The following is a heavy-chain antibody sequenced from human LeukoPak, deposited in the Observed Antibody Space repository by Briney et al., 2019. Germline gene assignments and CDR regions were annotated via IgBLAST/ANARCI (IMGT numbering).Heavy chain of an antibody. V-gene: IGHV3-21*01. Sequence: PGGSLRLSCAASGFTFSTYSVNWVRQAPGKGLEWVSSISSSSSYIYYADSVKGRFTISRDNAKNSLYLQMDSLRAEDTAVYYCARDLLVISRPGSRYYMDVWGKGTTVTVSS. D-gene: IGHD2-21*01. CDR3: ARDLLVISRPGSRYYMDV. CDR1: GFTFSTYS. J-gene: IGHJ6*03. CDR2: ISSSSSYI.